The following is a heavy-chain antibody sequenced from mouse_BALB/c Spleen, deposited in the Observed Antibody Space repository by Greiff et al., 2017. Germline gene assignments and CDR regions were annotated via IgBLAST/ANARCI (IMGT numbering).Heavy chain of an antibody. D-gene: IGHD1-2*01. V-gene: IGHV1S81*02. Sequence: QAQLQQSGAELVKPGASVKLSCKASGYTFTSYYMYWVKQRPGQGLEWIGEINPSNGGTNFNEKFKSKATLTVDKSSSTAYMQLSSLTSEDSAVYYCTRWGTTATYAYWGQGTLVTVSA. J-gene: IGHJ3*01. CDR1: GYTFTSYY. CDR3: TRWGTTATYAY. CDR2: INPSNGGT.